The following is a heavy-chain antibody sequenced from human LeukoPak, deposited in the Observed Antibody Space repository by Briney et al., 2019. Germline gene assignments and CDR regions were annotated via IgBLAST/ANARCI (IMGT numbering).Heavy chain of an antibody. Sequence: GASVKVSCKASGYTFTSYYMHWVRQAPGQGLEWMGWINPNSGGTNYAQKFQGRVTMTRDTSISTAYMELSRLRSDDTAVYYCARGSYYDSSGYYYWGQGTLVTVSS. J-gene: IGHJ4*02. V-gene: IGHV1-2*02. CDR1: GYTFTSYY. CDR2: INPNSGGT. D-gene: IGHD3-22*01. CDR3: ARGSYYDSSGYYY.